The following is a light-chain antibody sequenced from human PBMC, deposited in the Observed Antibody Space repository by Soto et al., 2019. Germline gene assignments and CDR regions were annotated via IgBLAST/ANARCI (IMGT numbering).Light chain of an antibody. CDR3: NSYTSNSTWV. CDR1: SSDVGGYSY. CDR2: EVN. Sequence: QSALTQPASVSGSPGQSITISCTGTSSDVGGYSYVSWYQQHPGKAPKLMIFEVNNRPSGLSNRLSGSKSGNTASPTISGLQPEDEADYYCNSYTSNSTWVFGGGTKLTVL. J-gene: IGLJ3*02. V-gene: IGLV2-14*01.